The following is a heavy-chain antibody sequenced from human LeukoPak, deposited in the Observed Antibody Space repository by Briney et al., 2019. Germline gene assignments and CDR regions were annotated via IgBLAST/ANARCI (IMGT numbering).Heavy chain of an antibody. V-gene: IGHV4-59*08. CDR3: ARHISCDY. CDR2: IYYSGST. CDR1: GGSFSGYY. J-gene: IGHJ4*02. Sequence: SETLSLTCAVYGGSFSGYYWSWIRQPPGKGLEWIGYIYYSGSTTYNPSLKSRVTISVDTSKNQFSLNLRSVTAADTAVYYCARHISCDYWGQGTLVTVSS. D-gene: IGHD2/OR15-2a*01.